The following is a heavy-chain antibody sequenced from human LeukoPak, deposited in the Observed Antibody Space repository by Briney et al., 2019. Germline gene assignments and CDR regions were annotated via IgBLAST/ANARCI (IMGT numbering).Heavy chain of an antibody. CDR2: MNPSGGST. D-gene: IGHD4-17*01. CDR1: GYTFTSYY. CDR3: ARDRSGDYPDY. Sequence: SVKVSCKASGYTFTSYYMHWVRQAPGQGLEWMGIMNPSGGSTSYAQKFQGRVTMTRDTSTSTVYMELSSLRSEDTAVYYCARDRSGDYPDYWGQGTLVTVSS. V-gene: IGHV1-46*01. J-gene: IGHJ4*02.